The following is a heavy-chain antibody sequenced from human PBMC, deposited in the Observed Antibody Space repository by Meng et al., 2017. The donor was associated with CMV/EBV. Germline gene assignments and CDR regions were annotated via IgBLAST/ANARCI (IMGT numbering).Heavy chain of an antibody. D-gene: IGHD6-6*01. CDR2: ISWNSGSI. V-gene: IGHV3-9*01. CDR3: AKDPALRGSSSPPAFDY. Sequence: SLKISCAASGFTFSSYAMHWVRQAPGKGLEWVSGISWNSGSIGYADSVKGRFTISRDNAKNSLYLQMNSLRAEDTALYYCAKDPALRGSSSPPAFDYWGQGTLVTVSS. CDR1: GFTFSSYA. J-gene: IGHJ4*02.